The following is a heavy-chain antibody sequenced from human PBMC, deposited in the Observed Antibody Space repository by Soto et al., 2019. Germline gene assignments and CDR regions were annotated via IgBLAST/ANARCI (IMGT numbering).Heavy chain of an antibody. CDR3: ARVAHSGYDSAMGGNYYGMDV. J-gene: IGHJ6*02. CDR2: ISYDGSNK. Sequence: GVSLRLSCAASGFTFSSYAMHWVRQAPGKGLEWVAVISYDGSNKYYADSVKGRFTISRDNSKNTLYLQMNSLRAEDTAVYYCARVAHSGYDSAMGGNYYGMDVWGQGTTVTVS. D-gene: IGHD5-12*01. V-gene: IGHV3-30-3*01. CDR1: GFTFSSYA.